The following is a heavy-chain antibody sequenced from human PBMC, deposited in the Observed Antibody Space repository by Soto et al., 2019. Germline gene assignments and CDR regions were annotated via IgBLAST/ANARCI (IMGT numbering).Heavy chain of an antibody. D-gene: IGHD4-17*01. Sequence: QVQLQQWGAGLLKPSETLSLTCAVYGGSFSGYYWSWIRQPPGKGLEWIGEINHSGSTNYNPSLKRRVTISVDTSKSQFSLKLRSVTAADTAVYYCAREYGDYGVIDYWGQGTLVTVSS. CDR3: AREYGDYGVIDY. CDR1: GGSFSGYY. V-gene: IGHV4-34*01. CDR2: INHSGST. J-gene: IGHJ4*02.